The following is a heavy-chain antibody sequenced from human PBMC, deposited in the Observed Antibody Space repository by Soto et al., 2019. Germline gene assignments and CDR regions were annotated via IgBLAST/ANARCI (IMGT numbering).Heavy chain of an antibody. D-gene: IGHD6-13*01. V-gene: IGHV3-30*19. Sequence: GGSLRLSCAASGVTFSSYGMHWVRQAPGKGLEWVAVISYDGSSKYYADSVKGRFTISRDNSQNTLYLEMNSLRAEDTAVYYCARSGRPVYSKNWYSGPWGQGTLVTVSS. J-gene: IGHJ5*02. CDR1: GVTFSSYG. CDR2: ISYDGSSK. CDR3: ARSGRPVYSKNWYSGP.